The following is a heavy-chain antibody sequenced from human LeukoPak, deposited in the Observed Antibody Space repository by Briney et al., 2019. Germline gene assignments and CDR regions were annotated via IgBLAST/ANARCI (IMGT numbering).Heavy chain of an antibody. D-gene: IGHD6-6*01. Sequence: ASVKVSCKASGYTFTGYYMHWVRQAPGQGLEWMGRINPNSGGTNDAQKFQGRVTMSRDTSISTAYMELTRLRSDDTAVYYCAAGGSSSSSDEFFQHWGQGTLVTVSS. CDR1: GYTFTGYY. V-gene: IGHV1-2*06. J-gene: IGHJ1*01. CDR2: INPNSGGT. CDR3: AAGGSSSSSDEFFQH.